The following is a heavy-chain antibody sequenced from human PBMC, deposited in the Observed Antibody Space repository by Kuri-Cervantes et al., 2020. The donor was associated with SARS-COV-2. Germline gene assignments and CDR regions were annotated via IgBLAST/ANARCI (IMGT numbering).Heavy chain of an antibody. CDR3: AKDHGSGWLGDNNWFDP. CDR2: ISGSGGST. J-gene: IGHJ5*02. Sequence: GESLKISCAASGFTFSSYSMNWVRQAPGKGLEWVSAISGSGGSTYYADSVKGRFTISRDNSKNTLYLQMNSLRAEDTAVYYCAKDHGSGWLGDNNWFDPWGQGTLVTVSS. CDR1: GFTFSSYS. D-gene: IGHD6-19*01. V-gene: IGHV3-23*01.